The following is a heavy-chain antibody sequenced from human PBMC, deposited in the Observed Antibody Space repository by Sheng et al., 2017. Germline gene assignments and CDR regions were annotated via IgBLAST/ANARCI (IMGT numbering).Heavy chain of an antibody. CDR1: GDSISSRSYY. Sequence: QLQLQESGPGLVKPSETLSLTCTVSGDSISSRSYYWGWIRQPPGKGLEWIGSVYYSGSTFYNPSLKSRVTISVDTSNNHFSLKLTSVTAADTAVYYCARERFQWGANEYWGQGTLGHRSPQ. CDR2: VYYSGST. V-gene: IGHV4-39*07. CDR3: ARERFQWGANEY. D-gene: IGHD3-3*01. J-gene: IGHJ4*02.